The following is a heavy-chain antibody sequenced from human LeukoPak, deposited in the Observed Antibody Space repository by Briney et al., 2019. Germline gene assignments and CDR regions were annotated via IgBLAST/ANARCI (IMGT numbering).Heavy chain of an antibody. CDR1: GYTFTSYG. D-gene: IGHD2-15*01. CDR3: ARLDIVVVVAATWGAFDI. V-gene: IGHV1-18*01. J-gene: IGHJ3*02. Sequence: ASVKVSCKASGYTFTSYGISWVRQAPGQGLEWMGWISAYNGNTNYAQKFQGRVTITRDTSISTAYMELSRLRSDDTAVYYCARLDIVVVVAATWGAFDIWGQGTMVTVSS. CDR2: ISAYNGNT.